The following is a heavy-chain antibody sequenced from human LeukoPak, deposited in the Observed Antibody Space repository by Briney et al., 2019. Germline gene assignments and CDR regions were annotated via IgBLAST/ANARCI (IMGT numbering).Heavy chain of an antibody. CDR1: GGSISSSSYY. J-gene: IGHJ4*02. CDR3: ARQYVGGSYWNY. CDR2: IYYSGST. D-gene: IGHD1-26*01. V-gene: IGHV4-39*01. Sequence: SETLSLTCTVSGGSISSSSYYWGWIRQPPGKGLEWIGSIYYSGSTYYNPSLKSRVTISVDTSKNQFSLKLSSVTAADTAVYYCARQYVGGSYWNYWGQGTLVTVSS.